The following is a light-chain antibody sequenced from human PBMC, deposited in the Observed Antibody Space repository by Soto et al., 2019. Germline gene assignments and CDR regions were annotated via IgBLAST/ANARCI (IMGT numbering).Light chain of an antibody. CDR3: MQGTHWPPYT. J-gene: IGKJ2*01. CDR1: QSLVYLDGNTY. CDR2: KVY. V-gene: IGKV2-30*01. Sequence: DVVLTQSPLSLPVTLGQPASISCTSSQSLVYLDGNTYLSWIQQRPGQSPRRLIYKVYKRDSGVPDRFSCSGSGTDFTLKISRVEAEDVGVYYCMQGTHWPPYTVGQGTKVDTK.